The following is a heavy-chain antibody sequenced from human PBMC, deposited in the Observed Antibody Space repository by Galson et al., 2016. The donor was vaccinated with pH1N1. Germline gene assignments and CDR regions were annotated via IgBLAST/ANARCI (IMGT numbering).Heavy chain of an antibody. CDR1: GFTFSNYA. CDR3: AKDQGRYSRGWCFDY. CDR2: MSVRGGHT. V-gene: IGHV3-23*01. Sequence: SLRLSCAASGFTFSNYAMGWVRQAPGKGLEWVAGMSVRGGHTYYVDSVKGRFTLSRDNSKNTLYLQMDSLRAEDTAVYFCAKDQGRYSRGWCFDYWGQGTQVTVSP. J-gene: IGHJ4*02. D-gene: IGHD6-19*01.